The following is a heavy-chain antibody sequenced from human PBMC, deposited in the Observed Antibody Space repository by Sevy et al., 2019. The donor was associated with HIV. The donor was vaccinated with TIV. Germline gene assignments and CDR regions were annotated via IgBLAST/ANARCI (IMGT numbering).Heavy chain of an antibody. D-gene: IGHD3-22*01. CDR3: ARDQPGGHGSSGYPNYDYYGMDV. V-gene: IGHV3-33*01. CDR1: GFTFSSYG. CDR2: IWYDGSNK. Sequence: GGSLRLSCAASGFTFSSYGMHWVRQAPGKGLEWVAVIWYDGSNKYYADSVKGRFTISRDNSKNTLNLQMNSLTAEDTAGDYCARDQPGGHGSSGYPNYDYYGMDVWGQGTTVTVSS. J-gene: IGHJ6*02.